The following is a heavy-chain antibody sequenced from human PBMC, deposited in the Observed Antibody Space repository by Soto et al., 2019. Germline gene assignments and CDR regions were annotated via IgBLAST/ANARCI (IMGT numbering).Heavy chain of an antibody. Sequence: QVQLQESGPGLVKPSGTLSLTCAVSGGSISSSNWWRWVRQPPGKGLEWIGEIYHSGSTNYNPSRKSRVTISVDKSKNQCSLKLSSVTAADTAVYYCARRCQWLVPAGFDYWGQGTLVTDSS. V-gene: IGHV4-4*02. CDR3: ARRCQWLVPAGFDY. CDR1: GGSISSSNW. D-gene: IGHD6-19*01. CDR2: IYHSGST. J-gene: IGHJ4*02.